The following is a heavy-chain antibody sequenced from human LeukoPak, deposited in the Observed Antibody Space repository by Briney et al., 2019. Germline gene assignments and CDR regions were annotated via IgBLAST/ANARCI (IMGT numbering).Heavy chain of an antibody. J-gene: IGHJ4*02. CDR1: GFTFSSYE. Sequence: GGSLRLSCAASGFTFSSYEMNWVRQAPGKGLEWVSSISSSSSYIYYADSVKGRFTISRDNAKNSLYLQMNSLRAEDTAVYYCARVVGYSYGNDYWGQGTLVTVSS. CDR2: ISSSSSYI. CDR3: ARVVGYSYGNDY. D-gene: IGHD5-18*01. V-gene: IGHV3-21*01.